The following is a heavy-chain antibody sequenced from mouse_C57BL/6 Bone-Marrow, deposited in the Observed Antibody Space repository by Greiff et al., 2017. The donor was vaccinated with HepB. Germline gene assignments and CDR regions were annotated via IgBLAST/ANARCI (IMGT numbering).Heavy chain of an antibody. V-gene: IGHV6-3*01. Sequence: EVMLVESGGGLVQPGGSMKLSCVASGFTFSNYWMNWVRQSPEKVLEWVAQIRLKSDNYATHYAESVKGRFTISRDDSKSSVYLQMNNLRAEDTGIDYCTGYRGYYGRFAYWGQGTLVTVSA. J-gene: IGHJ3*01. D-gene: IGHD1-1*01. CDR1: GFTFSNYW. CDR2: IRLKSDNYAT. CDR3: TGYRGYYGRFAY.